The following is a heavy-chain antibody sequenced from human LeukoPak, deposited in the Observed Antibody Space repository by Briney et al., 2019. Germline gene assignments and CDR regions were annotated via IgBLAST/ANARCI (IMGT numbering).Heavy chain of an antibody. Sequence: PGGSLRLSCAASGFTFNSYAMSWVRQAPGKGLEWVSGISSGGNTYFADSVKGRFTISRDNSKNTLYLQMNSLRAEDTAVYYCARGLWSFGGMDVWGQGTTVTVSS. CDR2: ISSGGNT. CDR3: ARGLWSFGGMDV. D-gene: IGHD5-18*01. V-gene: IGHV3-23*01. J-gene: IGHJ6*02. CDR1: GFTFNSYA.